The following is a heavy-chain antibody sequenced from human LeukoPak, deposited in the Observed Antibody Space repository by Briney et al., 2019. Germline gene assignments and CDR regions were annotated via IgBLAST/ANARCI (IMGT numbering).Heavy chain of an antibody. Sequence: ASVKVSCKASGYTFTSYYMHWVRQAPGQGLEWMGIINPSGGSTSYALKFQGRVTMTRDTSTSTVYMELSSLRSEDTAVYYCALPIAAAGRFDYWGQGTLVTVSS. CDR1: GYTFTSYY. V-gene: IGHV1-46*01. J-gene: IGHJ4*02. CDR3: ALPIAAAGRFDY. CDR2: INPSGGST. D-gene: IGHD6-13*01.